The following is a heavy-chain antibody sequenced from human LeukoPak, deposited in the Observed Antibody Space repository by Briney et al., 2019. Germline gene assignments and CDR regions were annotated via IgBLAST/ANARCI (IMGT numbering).Heavy chain of an antibody. CDR3: ARGPGDY. Sequence: KPSETLSLTCAVSGYSISSGYYWGWIRQPSGKGLEWIGYIYYSGSTNYNPSLKSRVTISVDTSKNQFSLKLSSVTAADTAMYYCARGPGDYWGQGTLVTVSS. CDR2: IYYSGST. J-gene: IGHJ4*02. V-gene: IGHV4-61*01. CDR1: GYSISSGYY.